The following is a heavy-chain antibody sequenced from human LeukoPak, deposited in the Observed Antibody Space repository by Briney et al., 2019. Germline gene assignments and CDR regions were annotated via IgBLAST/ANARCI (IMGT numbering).Heavy chain of an antibody. CDR3: ATYYCSTTSCYPYFFDY. J-gene: IGHJ4*02. V-gene: IGHV1-18*01. Sequence: GASVKVSCKASGYPFTRYGISWVRQAPGQGLEWMGWINPDNGNTKYAQKFQGRVTMTTDTSTSTAHMELRSLRSDYTAVYYCATYYCSTTSCYPYFFDYWGQGTLVTVSS. D-gene: IGHD2-2*01. CDR2: INPDNGNT. CDR1: GYPFTRYG.